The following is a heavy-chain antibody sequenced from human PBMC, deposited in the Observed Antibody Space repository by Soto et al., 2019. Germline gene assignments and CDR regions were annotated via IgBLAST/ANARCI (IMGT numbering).Heavy chain of an antibody. V-gene: IGHV4-30-2*01. J-gene: IGHJ4*02. Sequence: PSETLSLTCAVSGGSISSGGYSWSWIRQPPGKGLEWIGYIYHSGSTYYNPSLKSRVTISVDRSKRQFSLKLSSWTAADTAVYYCASGGVDYYDSSVYYFSPSYFAYGGKGTLVTVPS. CDR2: IYHSGST. CDR1: GGSISSGGYS. CDR3: ASGGVDYYDSSVYYFSPSYFAY. D-gene: IGHD3-22*01.